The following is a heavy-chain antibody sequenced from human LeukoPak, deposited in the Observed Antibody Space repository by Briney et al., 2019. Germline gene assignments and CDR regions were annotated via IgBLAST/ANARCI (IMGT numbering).Heavy chain of an antibody. Sequence: SETLSLTCTVSGDSISRTTSYWGWIRQPPGKGLEWIGTVYYTGTTYSNPSLKSRVTISVDTSINQFSVKLMSVTAADTAVYYCSILADYNSGWWTIDYWGQGTLVTVSS. D-gene: IGHD6-19*01. V-gene: IGHV4-39*01. CDR1: GDSISRTTSY. CDR2: VYYTGTT. J-gene: IGHJ4*02. CDR3: SILADYNSGWWTIDY.